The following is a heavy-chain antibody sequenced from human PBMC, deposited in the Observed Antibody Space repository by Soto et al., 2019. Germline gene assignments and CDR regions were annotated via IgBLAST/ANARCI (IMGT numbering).Heavy chain of an antibody. V-gene: IGHV4-31*03. Sequence: QVRLEESGPGLVKPSETLSLICSVSGGSVNNANYFWNWIRHHPENGLEWIGYIYYSGSTRYNPSFKTRATLSIDTSKNQFSRRLNSVTVADTAVYFCARDEDYGGSRGGMDVWGRGTTVTVSS. J-gene: IGHJ6*02. CDR1: GGSVNNANYF. CDR2: IYYSGST. D-gene: IGHD4-17*01. CDR3: ARDEDYGGSRGGMDV.